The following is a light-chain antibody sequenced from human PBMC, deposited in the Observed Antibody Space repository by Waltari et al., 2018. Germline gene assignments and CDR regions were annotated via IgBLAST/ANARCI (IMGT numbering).Light chain of an antibody. J-gene: IGLJ1*01. Sequence: SYVLTQPPSVSVSPGQRTTITCPGAKLGDKYVCWYQQKSGQSPVLVIYQDSTRPSGVPERFSGSTSGNTATLTISGTQATDEADYYCQAWDRNTYVFGSGTKVTVL. CDR1: KLGDKY. CDR2: QDS. V-gene: IGLV3-1*01. CDR3: QAWDRNTYV.